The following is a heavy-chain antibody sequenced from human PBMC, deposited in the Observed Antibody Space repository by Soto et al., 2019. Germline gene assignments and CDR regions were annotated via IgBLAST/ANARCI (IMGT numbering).Heavy chain of an antibody. V-gene: IGHV3-30-3*01. CDR1: GFTFSSYA. D-gene: IGHD3-10*01. J-gene: IGHJ4*02. CDR3: ARDGALLWFGELRMYYFDY. Sequence: QVQLVESGGGVVQPGRSLRLSCAASGFTFSSYAMHWVRQAPGKGLEWVAVISYDGSNKYYADSVKGRFTISRDNSKNTMYRQMNSLRAEDTAVYYCARDGALLWFGELRMYYFDYWGQGTLVTVSS. CDR2: ISYDGSNK.